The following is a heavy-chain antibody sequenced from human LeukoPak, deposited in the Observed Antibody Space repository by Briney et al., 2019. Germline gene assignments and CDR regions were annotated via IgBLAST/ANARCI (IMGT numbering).Heavy chain of an antibody. CDR1: GGTFSSYA. J-gene: IGHJ6*02. CDR3: ARDMALRYFDYYYGMDV. V-gene: IGHV1-69*13. Sequence: ASVKVSCKASGGTFSSYAISWVRHAPGQGLEWMGGIIPIFGTANYAQKFQGRVTITADESTSTAYMELSSLRSEDTAVYYCARDMALRYFDYYYGMDVWGQGTTVTVSS. D-gene: IGHD3-9*01. CDR2: IIPIFGTA.